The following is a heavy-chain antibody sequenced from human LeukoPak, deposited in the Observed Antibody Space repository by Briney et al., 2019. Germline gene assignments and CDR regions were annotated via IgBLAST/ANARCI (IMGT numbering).Heavy chain of an antibody. Sequence: EASVKVSCKASGYSFTTYGISWVRQAPGQGLEWMGWINPNSGGTNYAQKFQGRVTMTRDTSISTAYMELSRLRSDDTAVYYCARAPLTTVTRDYYYYYYMDVWGKGTTVTVSS. CDR3: ARAPLTTVTRDYYYYYYMDV. CDR2: INPNSGGT. J-gene: IGHJ6*03. V-gene: IGHV1-2*02. D-gene: IGHD4-17*01. CDR1: GYSFTTYG.